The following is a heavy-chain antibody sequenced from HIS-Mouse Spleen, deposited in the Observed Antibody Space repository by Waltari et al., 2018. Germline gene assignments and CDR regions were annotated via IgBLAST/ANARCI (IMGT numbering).Heavy chain of an antibody. CDR3: ARDFHDFWSGYYGGDKKHDAFDI. D-gene: IGHD3-3*01. V-gene: IGHV4-4*07. J-gene: IGHJ3*02. CDR1: GGSISSYY. CDR2: LYTSGST. Sequence: QVQLQESGPGLVKPSETLSLTCTVSGGSISSYYWSWIRQPAGQGPAWHGRLYTSGSTNYNPSLKSRVTMSVDTSKNQFSLKLSSVTAADTAVYYCARDFHDFWSGYYGGDKKHDAFDIWGQGTMVTVSS.